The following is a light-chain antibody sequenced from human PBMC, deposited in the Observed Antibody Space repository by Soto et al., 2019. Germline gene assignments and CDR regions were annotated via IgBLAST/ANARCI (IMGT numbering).Light chain of an antibody. J-gene: IGKJ1*01. CDR3: QQYNNWPPKWT. CDR2: GAS. V-gene: IGKV3-15*01. CDR1: QSVSGN. Sequence: ELVMTQSPASLSLSPGVRTNLSYRAIQSVSGNLAWYQQRPGQAPRLLIYGASTRATGFPARFSGSGSGTEFTLTISSLQSEDFPVYYCQQYNNWPPKWTFGQGTKVDIK.